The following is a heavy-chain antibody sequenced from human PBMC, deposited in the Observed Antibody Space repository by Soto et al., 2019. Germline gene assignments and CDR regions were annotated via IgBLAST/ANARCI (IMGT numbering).Heavy chain of an antibody. CDR2: ISYDGSNK. V-gene: IGHV3-30-3*01. J-gene: IGHJ2*01. D-gene: IGHD5-18*01. CDR1: GFTFNNYA. CDR3: ARDPLWGTAMVLWYFDL. Sequence: QVQLVESGGGVVQPGRSLRRSCAASGFTFNNYAMHWVRQAPGKGLEWVALISYDGSNKYYADSVKGRFTISRDNSKNALYLQMNSLRAEDTAVYYCARDPLWGTAMVLWYFDLWGRGTLVTVSS.